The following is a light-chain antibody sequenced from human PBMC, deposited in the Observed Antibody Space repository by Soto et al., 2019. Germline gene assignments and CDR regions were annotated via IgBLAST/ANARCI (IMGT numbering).Light chain of an antibody. CDR1: QSIGRS. CDR2: KAS. Sequence: DIQMTQSPSTLSASVGDRVTITCRASQSIGRSLAWYQQKPGKAPKLLIFKASTLESGFPSRFSGSGSVTEFTLTINILQPDDFATYCYQQCDSSSYTFGQGTKLDIK. CDR3: QQCDSSSYT. J-gene: IGKJ2*01. V-gene: IGKV1-5*03.